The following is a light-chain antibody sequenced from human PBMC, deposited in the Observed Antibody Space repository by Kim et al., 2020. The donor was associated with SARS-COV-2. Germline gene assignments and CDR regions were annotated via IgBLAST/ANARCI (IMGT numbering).Light chain of an antibody. Sequence: QSALTQPPSVSGSPGQSVTISCTGTSTDVGYSNRVSWYQQPPGTAPKLIIYEVNKRPSGVPDRFSGSKSVNTASLTISGLQAEDEAGYYCSSYGSSNIYVLGTGTKVTVL. V-gene: IGLV2-18*02. J-gene: IGLJ1*01. CDR2: EVN. CDR1: STDVGYSNR. CDR3: SSYGSSNIYV.